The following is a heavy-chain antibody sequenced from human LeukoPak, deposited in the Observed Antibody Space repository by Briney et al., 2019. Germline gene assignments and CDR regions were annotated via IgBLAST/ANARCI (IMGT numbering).Heavy chain of an antibody. J-gene: IGHJ6*03. CDR1: GFTFSNYW. CDR2: INQDGSEK. D-gene: IGHD5-18*01. CDR3: ARHNVHTVTRYYYYMDV. V-gene: IGHV3-7*01. Sequence: GGSLRLSCAASGFTFSNYWMNWVRQAPGKGLEWVANINQDGSEKYYVDSVKGRFTISRDNAKNSLYLQMNSLRAEDTAVYYCARHNVHTVTRYYYYMDVWGKGTTVTVSS.